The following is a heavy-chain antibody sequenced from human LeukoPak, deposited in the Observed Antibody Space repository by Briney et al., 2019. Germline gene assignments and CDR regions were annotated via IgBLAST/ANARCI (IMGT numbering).Heavy chain of an antibody. CDR2: IIPIFGTA. J-gene: IGHJ4*02. D-gene: IGHD3-16*02. V-gene: IGHV1-69*13. Sequence: ASVKVSCKASGYTFTSYGISWVRQAPGQGLEWMGGIIPIFGTANYAQKFQGRVTITADESTSTAYMELSSLRSEDTAVYYCARDVPILGELSAPGYYFDYWGQGTLVTVSS. CDR3: ARDVPILGELSAPGYYFDY. CDR1: GYTFTSYG.